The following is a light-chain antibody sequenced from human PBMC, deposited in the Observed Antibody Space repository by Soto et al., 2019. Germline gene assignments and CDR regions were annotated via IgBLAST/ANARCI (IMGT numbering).Light chain of an antibody. V-gene: IGLV2-23*01. J-gene: IGLJ1*01. CDR2: EGN. Sequence: SVLTQPTSVSGSPGQSITISCTGTSSDVGNYHFVSWYRQHTGKAPKLIVYEGNKRPSGVSNRFSGSRSGNTASLTISGLQAEDEADYYCCSYAGSYYVFGIGTRSPS. CDR3: CSYAGSYYV. CDR1: SSDVGNYHF.